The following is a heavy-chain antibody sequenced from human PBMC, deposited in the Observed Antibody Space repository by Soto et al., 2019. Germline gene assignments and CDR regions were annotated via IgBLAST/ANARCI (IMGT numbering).Heavy chain of an antibody. Sequence: VVLVESGGGLVSPGGSLRLSCVASGFRFSEHSMNWVRQAPGKGLQWISYISSNSDNTYYADSVKGRFTVSRDNAKNALFLQMNSLREDDTATYYCARLPKGSLVTAWGQGARVTVSS. CDR3: ARLPKGSLVTA. CDR1: GFRFSEHS. CDR2: ISSNSDNT. V-gene: IGHV3-48*02. J-gene: IGHJ4*02. D-gene: IGHD2-21*02.